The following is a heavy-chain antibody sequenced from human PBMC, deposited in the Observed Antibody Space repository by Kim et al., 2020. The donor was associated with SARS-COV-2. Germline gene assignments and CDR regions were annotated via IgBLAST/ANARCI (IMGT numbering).Heavy chain of an antibody. CDR1: DGSLTSRDYY. D-gene: IGHD1-1*01. CDR2: VFYGGTT. V-gene: IGHV4-39*01. CDR3: ARYQSGTMFAS. Sequence: SETLSLTYSVSDGSLTSRDYYWGWIRQPPGKGLEYIGAVFYGGTTHYNPSLRGRVIISVDTSKNQFSLNVNSVTATDTAVYYCARYQSGTMFASWGRGTLVTVS. J-gene: IGHJ4*02.